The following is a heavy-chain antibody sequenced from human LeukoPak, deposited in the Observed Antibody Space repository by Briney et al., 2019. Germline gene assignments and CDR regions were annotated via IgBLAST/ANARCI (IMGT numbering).Heavy chain of an antibody. CDR1: GYPFGDYG. Sequence: GGSLRLSCGASGYPFGDYGMRWARQAPGRGLEGVSGTNRRGDITRYADFVEGRFTISRDNATETLYLQMNSQGVEDTALYHCARKGLGGELGGFYPWGQGTLVTGS. CDR2: TNRRGDIT. J-gene: IGHJ5*02. V-gene: IGHV3-20*01. CDR3: ARKGLGGELGGFYP. D-gene: IGHD1-7*01.